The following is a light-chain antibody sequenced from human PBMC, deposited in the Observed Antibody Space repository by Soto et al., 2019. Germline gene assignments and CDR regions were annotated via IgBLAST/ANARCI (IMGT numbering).Light chain of an antibody. CDR1: QSVSSSY. J-gene: IGKJ2*01. V-gene: IGKV3-20*01. CDR3: QQYGSSPLYT. Sequence: EIVLTQSPGTLSLSPGARVSLSCRASQSVSSSYLAWYQQKLGQAPRLLIYGASSRATGIPDRFSGSGSGTDFTLTISRLEPEDFAVYYCQQYGSSPLYTFGQGTKLEIK. CDR2: GAS.